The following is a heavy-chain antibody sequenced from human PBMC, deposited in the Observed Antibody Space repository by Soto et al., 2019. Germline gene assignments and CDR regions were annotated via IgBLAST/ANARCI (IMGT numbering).Heavy chain of an antibody. CDR1: GFTFSSYS. Sequence: GGSLRLSCAASGFTFSSYSMNWVRQAPGKGLEWVSSISSSSSYIYYADSVKGRFTISRDNAKNSLYLQMNSLRAEDTAVYYCARDRWLRSDYYYYMDVWGKGTTVPVSS. CDR2: ISSSSSYI. D-gene: IGHD5-12*01. V-gene: IGHV3-21*01. J-gene: IGHJ6*03. CDR3: ARDRWLRSDYYYYMDV.